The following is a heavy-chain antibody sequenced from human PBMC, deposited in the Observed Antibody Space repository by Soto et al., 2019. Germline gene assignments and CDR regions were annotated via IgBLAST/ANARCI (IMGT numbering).Heavy chain of an antibody. CDR3: ARGAAMADAFDV. J-gene: IGHJ3*01. D-gene: IGHD2-8*01. CDR2: IYYSGSA. Sequence: SETLSLNSTDSGRSLSGHYWSWVRQPPGNGLEWSGYIYYSGSAKYNPSLKGRCILSVDTSKNQFSLKLISVTAADTAIYYCARGAAMADAFDVWGQGTVVT. CDR1: GRSLSGHY. V-gene: IGHV4-59*11.